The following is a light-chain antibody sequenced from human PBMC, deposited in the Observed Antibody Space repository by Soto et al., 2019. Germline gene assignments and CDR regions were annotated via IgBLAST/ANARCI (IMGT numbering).Light chain of an antibody. J-gene: IGKJ3*01. CDR2: GAS. CDR1: QGISNY. Sequence: DIQMTQSPSSLSASIGDRVTITCRASQGISNYLAWYQQKPGKVPELLIYGASTLQSGVPSRFSGSGSGTDFTLTISSLQPEDVATYYCQTYNSGLFTFGPGTKVDIK. CDR3: QTYNSGLFT. V-gene: IGKV1-27*01.